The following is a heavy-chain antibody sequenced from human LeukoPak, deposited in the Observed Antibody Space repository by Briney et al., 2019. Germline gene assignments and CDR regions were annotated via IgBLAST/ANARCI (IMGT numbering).Heavy chain of an antibody. J-gene: IGHJ4*02. CDR3: ARVGRRVSWLDY. V-gene: IGHV1-3*01. Sequence: GGSLRLSCAASGFTFSSYAMHWVRQAPGQRLEWMGWINAGNGNTKYSQKFQGRVTITRDTSASTAYMELSSLRSEDTAVYYCARVGRRVSWLDYWGQGTLVTVSS. CDR1: GFTFSSYA. CDR2: INAGNGNT. D-gene: IGHD1-1*01.